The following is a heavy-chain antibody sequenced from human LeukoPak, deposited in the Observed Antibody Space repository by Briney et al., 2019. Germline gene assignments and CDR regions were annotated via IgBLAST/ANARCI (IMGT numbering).Heavy chain of an antibody. D-gene: IGHD3-10*01. CDR1: GGTFSSYA. CDR3: APGSMTYDY. J-gene: IGHJ4*02. Sequence: ASVKVSCKASGGTFSSYAISWVRQAPGQGLEWMGWINPETGGTNYAQKFQGRVTMTSDTSITTAYLELSSLRSDDTAVYFCAPGSMTYDYWGQGTLVTVSS. CDR2: INPETGGT. V-gene: IGHV1-2*02.